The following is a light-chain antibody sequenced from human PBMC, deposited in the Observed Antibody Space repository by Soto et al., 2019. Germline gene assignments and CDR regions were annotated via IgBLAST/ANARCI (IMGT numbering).Light chain of an antibody. CDR1: QGIDRS. CDR3: QQTRSYPST. CDR2: ETY. J-gene: IGKJ4*01. V-gene: IGKV1-9*01. Sequence: IQLTQSPSSMSASVGDRVTITCRASQGIDRSLDWYQQRPGKVPQHLIYETYILQSGVSSRFSGSGSGTDFTLTISSLQAEDFATYSCQQTRSYPSTFGGGTKVDIK.